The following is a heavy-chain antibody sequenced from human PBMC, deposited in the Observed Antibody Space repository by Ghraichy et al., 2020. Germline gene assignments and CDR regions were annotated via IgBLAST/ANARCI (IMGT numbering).Heavy chain of an antibody. CDR1: GFTFSSYG. CDR2: ISYDGSNK. CDR3: AKDIRFLEWFEY. V-gene: IGHV3-30*18. D-gene: IGHD3-3*01. Sequence: GESLNISCAASGFTFSSYGMHWVRQAPGKGVGWVAVISYDGSNKYYADSVKGRFTISRDNSKNTLYLQMNSLRAEDTAVYYCAKDIRFLEWFEYWGQGTLVTVSS. J-gene: IGHJ4*02.